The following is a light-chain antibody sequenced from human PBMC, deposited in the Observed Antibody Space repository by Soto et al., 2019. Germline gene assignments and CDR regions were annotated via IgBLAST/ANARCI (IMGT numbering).Light chain of an antibody. V-gene: IGLV2-14*01. CDR1: SSDVGGYNY. CDR2: NVS. J-gene: IGLJ2*01. CDR3: CSFTSTNTVV. Sequence: QSALTQPASVSGSPGQSITISCTGTSSDVGGYNYVSWYQQHPGKAPKLMIYNVSNRPSGVSNRFSGSKSGNTASLTISGLQAEDEGHYYCCSFTSTNTVVFGGGTKVTVL.